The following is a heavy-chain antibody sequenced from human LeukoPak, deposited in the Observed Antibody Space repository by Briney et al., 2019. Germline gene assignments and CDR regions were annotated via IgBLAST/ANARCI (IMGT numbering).Heavy chain of an antibody. CDR3: AKEEAGALGAFDI. J-gene: IGHJ3*02. CDR1: GFTFSSYG. Sequence: GGSLRLSCAASGFTFSSYGMHWVRQAPGKGLEWVAFIRYDGSNKYYADSVKGRFTISRDNSKNTLYLQMNSLRAEDTAVYYCAKEEAGALGAFDIWGQGTMVTVSS. V-gene: IGHV3-30*02. CDR2: IRYDGSNK. D-gene: IGHD1-14*01.